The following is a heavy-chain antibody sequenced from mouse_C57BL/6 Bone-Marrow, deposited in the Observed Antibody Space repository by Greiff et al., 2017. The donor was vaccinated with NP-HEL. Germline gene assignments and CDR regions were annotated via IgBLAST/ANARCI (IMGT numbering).Heavy chain of an antibody. D-gene: IGHD1-1*01. Sequence: VQLHESGPGLVQPSQSLSITCTVSGFSLTSYGVHWVRQSPGKGLEWLGVIWSGGSTDYNAAFISRLSISKDNSKSQVFFKMNSLQADDTAIYYCARPDYGSSSYWYFDVWGTGTTVTVSS. CDR2: IWSGGST. V-gene: IGHV2-2*01. CDR3: ARPDYGSSSYWYFDV. J-gene: IGHJ1*03. CDR1: GFSLTSYG.